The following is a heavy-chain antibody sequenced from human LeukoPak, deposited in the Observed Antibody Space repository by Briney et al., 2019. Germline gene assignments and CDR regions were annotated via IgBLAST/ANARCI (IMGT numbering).Heavy chain of an antibody. CDR1: GFTVSSNY. J-gene: IGHJ4*02. D-gene: IGHD5-24*01. CDR2: ISSSSSYI. Sequence: GGSLRLSCAASGFTVSSNYMSWVRQAPGKGLEWVSSISSSSSYIYYADSVKGRFTISRDNAKNSLYLQMNSLRAEDTAVYYCARGGDGYNNVDYWGQGTLVTVSS. CDR3: ARGGDGYNNVDY. V-gene: IGHV3-21*01.